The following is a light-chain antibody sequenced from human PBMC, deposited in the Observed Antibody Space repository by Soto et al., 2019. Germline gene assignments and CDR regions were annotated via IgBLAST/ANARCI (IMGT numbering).Light chain of an antibody. V-gene: IGLV1-40*01. CDR2: GNS. CDR1: SSNIGAGYD. Sequence: QSVLTQPPSVSGATGRRVTISCTGSSSNIGAGYDVHWYQQLPGTAPKLLIYGNSNQPSGVPDRFSGSKSGTSASLAITGLQAEDESDYYCQSYDSSLSALFGGGTKLTV. J-gene: IGLJ3*02. CDR3: QSYDSSLSAL.